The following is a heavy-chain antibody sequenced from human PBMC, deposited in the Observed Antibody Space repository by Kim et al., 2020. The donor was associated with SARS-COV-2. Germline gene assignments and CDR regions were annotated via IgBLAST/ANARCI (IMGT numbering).Heavy chain of an antibody. CDR3: ARGERGYSSSWYTDY. D-gene: IGHD6-13*01. Sequence: DSVKGRFTISRDNSKNTLDLQMNSLRAEDTAVYYCARGERGYSSSWYTDYWGQGTLVTVSS. V-gene: IGHV3-30*01. J-gene: IGHJ4*02.